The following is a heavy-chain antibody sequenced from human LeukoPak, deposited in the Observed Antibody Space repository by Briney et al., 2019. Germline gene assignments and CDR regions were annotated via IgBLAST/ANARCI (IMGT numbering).Heavy chain of an antibody. J-gene: IGHJ4*02. CDR3: ARDPDYDILTGYYRDY. CDR1: GFTFSSYW. V-gene: IGHV3-74*01. D-gene: IGHD3-9*01. Sequence: GGSLRLSCAASGFTFSSYWMHWVRQAPGKGLVWVSRINSDGSSTSYADSVRGRFTISRDNAKNTLYLQMNSLRAEDTAVYYCARDPDYDILTGYYRDYWGQGTLVTVSS. CDR2: INSDGSST.